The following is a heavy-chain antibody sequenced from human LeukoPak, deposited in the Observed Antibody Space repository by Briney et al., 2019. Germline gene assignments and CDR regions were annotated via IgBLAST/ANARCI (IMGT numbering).Heavy chain of an antibody. J-gene: IGHJ4*02. V-gene: IGHV3-74*01. CDR2: IMSDGRST. Sequence: GGSLRLSCAASGFTFTTYGMHWVRQAPGKGLVWVSRIMSDGRSTYADSVKGRFTISRDTAKNTLYLQMNSLRAEDTAVYYCARDSQFIGPLYWGQGTLDTVSS. D-gene: IGHD5-24*01. CDR1: GFTFTTYG. CDR3: ARDSQFIGPLY.